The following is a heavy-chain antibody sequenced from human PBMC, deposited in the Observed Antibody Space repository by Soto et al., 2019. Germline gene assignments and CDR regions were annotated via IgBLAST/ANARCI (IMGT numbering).Heavy chain of an antibody. J-gene: IGHJ6*03. CDR1: GYTYTSNA. Sequence: ASVKVSCKASGYTYTSNAMHWVRQAPGQRLEWMGWINAGNGNTKYSQKFQGRVTITRDTSASTAYMELSSLRSEDTAVYYCATSFEYYDILTGYYNYYYMDVWGKGTTVTVSS. CDR3: ATSFEYYDILTGYYNYYYMDV. D-gene: IGHD3-9*01. CDR2: INAGNGNT. V-gene: IGHV1-3*01.